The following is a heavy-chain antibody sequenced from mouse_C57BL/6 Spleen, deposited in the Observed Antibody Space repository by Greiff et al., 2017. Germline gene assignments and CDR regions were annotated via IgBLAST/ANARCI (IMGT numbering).Heavy chain of an antibody. CDR1: GFTFSSYA. J-gene: IGHJ4*01. Sequence: EVKVVESGEGLVKPGGSLKLSCAASGFTFSSYAMSWVRQTPEKRLEWVAYISSGGDYIYYADTVKGRFTISRANARNTLYLQMSSLKSEDTAMYYCTRALYDYDPLYAMDYWGQGTSVTVSS. V-gene: IGHV5-9-1*02. D-gene: IGHD2-4*01. CDR3: TRALYDYDPLYAMDY. CDR2: ISSGGDYI.